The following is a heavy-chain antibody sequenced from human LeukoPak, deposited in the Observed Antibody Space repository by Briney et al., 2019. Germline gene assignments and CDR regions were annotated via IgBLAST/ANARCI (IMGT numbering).Heavy chain of an antibody. V-gene: IGHV3-30*02. CDR2: IHHDGSNK. Sequence: GGSLRLSCAASGFTFSSYGMHWVRQAPGKGLDWVAFIHHDGSNKYYADSVKGRFTISRDNAKNSLYLQMNSLRVEDTAVYYCAESFDHWGQGTLVTVSS. CDR3: AESFDH. J-gene: IGHJ4*02. CDR1: GFTFSSYG.